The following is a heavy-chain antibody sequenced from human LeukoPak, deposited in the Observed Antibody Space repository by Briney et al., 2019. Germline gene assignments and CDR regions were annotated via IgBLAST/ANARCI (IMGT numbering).Heavy chain of an antibody. J-gene: IGHJ4*02. CDR3: ARRQVGGYLFDY. V-gene: IGHV4-59*01. Sequence: SETLSLTCTASGGSISSYYWSWIRQPPGKGLEWIGYIYYSGCTNYNPSLKSRVTISVDTSKNQFSLKLSSVTAADTAVYYCARRQVGGYLFDYWGQGTLVTVSS. D-gene: IGHD3-10*01. CDR2: IYYSGCT. CDR1: GGSISSYY.